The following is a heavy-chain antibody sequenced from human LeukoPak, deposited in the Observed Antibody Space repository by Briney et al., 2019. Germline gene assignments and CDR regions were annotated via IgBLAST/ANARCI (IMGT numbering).Heavy chain of an antibody. Sequence: GASVKVSCKASGYSFTSYDINWVRQATGQGLELIGWMNPNSGDADYTQKFKGRVTFTRDTSTRTAYMEVNSLGSEDTAVYYCARSNFGGNVHFDYWGQGTLVTVSS. D-gene: IGHD4-23*01. CDR2: MNPNSGDA. CDR1: GYSFTSYD. CDR3: ARSNFGGNVHFDY. V-gene: IGHV1-8*02. J-gene: IGHJ4*02.